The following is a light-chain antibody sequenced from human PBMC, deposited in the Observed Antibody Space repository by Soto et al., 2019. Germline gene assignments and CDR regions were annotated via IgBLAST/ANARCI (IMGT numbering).Light chain of an antibody. CDR2: SDN. J-gene: IGLJ7*01. CDR3: AAWDDGLTGSWV. CDR1: SSNIGSNT. V-gene: IGLV1-44*01. Sequence: QSVLTQPPSASGTPGQRVTVSCSGSSSNIGSNTVNWYQQLPGTAPKLLIYSDNQRPSGVPDRFAGSKSGTSASLAISGLQSEAEAVYYCAAWDDGLTGSWVFGGGTQLTVL.